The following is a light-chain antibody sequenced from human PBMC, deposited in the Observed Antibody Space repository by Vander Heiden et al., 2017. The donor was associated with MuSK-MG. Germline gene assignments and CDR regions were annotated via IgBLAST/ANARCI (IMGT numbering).Light chain of an antibody. CDR3: QQYYSTPKT. Sequence: DIVMTQSPDSLAVSLGERATINCKSSQSVLYSSNNKNYVAWYQQKSGQPPKLLFYWASIRESGVPDRFSGSGSGTDFTLTISSLQAEDVAVYYCQQYYSTPKTFGQGTKVEVK. CDR2: WAS. J-gene: IGKJ1*01. CDR1: QSVLYSSNNKNY. V-gene: IGKV4-1*01.